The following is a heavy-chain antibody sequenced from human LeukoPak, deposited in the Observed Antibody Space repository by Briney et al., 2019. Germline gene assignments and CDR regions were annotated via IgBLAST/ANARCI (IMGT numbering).Heavy chain of an antibody. V-gene: IGHV3-30*14. J-gene: IGHJ4*02. Sequence: GGSLRLSCAASGFTFSSYAMHWVRQAPGKGLEWVAVISYDGSNKYYADSVKGRFTISRDNSKNTLYLQMNSLRAEDTAVYYCARLRAEGESFDYWGQGTLVIVSS. CDR3: ARLRAEGESFDY. D-gene: IGHD3-16*01. CDR1: GFTFSSYA. CDR2: ISYDGSNK.